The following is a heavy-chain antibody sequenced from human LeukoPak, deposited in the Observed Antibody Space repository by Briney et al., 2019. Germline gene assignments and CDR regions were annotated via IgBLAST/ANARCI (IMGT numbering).Heavy chain of an antibody. J-gene: IGHJ4*02. D-gene: IGHD3-22*01. CDR3: AKDSYDSSGYSTSDY. CDR2: INTGAGST. V-gene: IGHV3-23*01. Sequence: GGSLRLSCAASGFIFSSYAMTWVRQAPGKGLEWVSAINTGAGSTFYADSVKGRFTISRDNSKKTLYLQMNSLRAEDTAVYYCAKDSYDSSGYSTSDYWGQGTLVIVSS. CDR1: GFIFSSYA.